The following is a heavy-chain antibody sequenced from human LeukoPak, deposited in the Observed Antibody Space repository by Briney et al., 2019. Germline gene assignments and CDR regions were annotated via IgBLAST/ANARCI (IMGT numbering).Heavy chain of an antibody. CDR3: AKGGYSYGYIDY. CDR2: ISWNSGSI. Sequence: PGGSLRLSCAASGFTFDDYAMHWVRQAPGKGLEWVSGISWNSGSIGYADSVKGRFTISRDNAKNSLYLQMNSLRAEDMASYYCAKGGYSYGYIDYWGQGTLVTVSS. D-gene: IGHD5-18*01. J-gene: IGHJ4*02. CDR1: GFTFDDYA. V-gene: IGHV3-9*03.